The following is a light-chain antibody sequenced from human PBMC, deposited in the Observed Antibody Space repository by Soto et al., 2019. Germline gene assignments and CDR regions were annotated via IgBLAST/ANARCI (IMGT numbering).Light chain of an antibody. CDR3: HQYNNSPDYT. CDR1: QSVTSRY. CDR2: GAS. Sequence: EIVLTQSPGTLSLSPGERATLSCKASQSVTSRYLAWYQQKPGQAPRLLIYGASSRATGIPDSFSGSRSGTVFTLTVSRLEPEDFAVYFCHQYNNSPDYTFGQGTKLEFK. J-gene: IGKJ2*01. V-gene: IGKV3-20*01.